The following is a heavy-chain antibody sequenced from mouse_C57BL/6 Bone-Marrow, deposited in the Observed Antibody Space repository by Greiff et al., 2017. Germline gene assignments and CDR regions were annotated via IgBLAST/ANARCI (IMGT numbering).Heavy chain of an antibody. CDR2: IDPSDSYT. J-gene: IGHJ4*01. V-gene: IGHV1-59*01. Sequence: QVQLQQSGAELVRPGTSVKLSCKASGYTFTSYWMHWVKQRPGQGLEWIGVIDPSDSYTNYNQKFKGKATLTVDTSSSTAYMQLSSLTSEDSAVYYCARDGNYAAMDYWGQGTSVTVSS. CDR3: ARDGNYAAMDY. CDR1: GYTFTSYW. D-gene: IGHD2-1*01.